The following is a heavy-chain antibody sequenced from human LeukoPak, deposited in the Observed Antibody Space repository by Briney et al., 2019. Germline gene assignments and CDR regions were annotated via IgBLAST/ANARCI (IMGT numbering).Heavy chain of an antibody. D-gene: IGHD1-14*01. CDR1: GGSISSYY. V-gene: IGHV4-59*01. CDR3: ARDAGFDY. J-gene: IGHJ4*02. Sequence: PSETLSLTCTVSGGSISSYYWSWIRQPPGKGLEWIGYIYYSGNTNYNPSLKGRVTILVDTSKNQFSLKLSSVTAADTAVYYCARDAGFDYWGQGTQVTVSS. CDR2: IYYSGNT.